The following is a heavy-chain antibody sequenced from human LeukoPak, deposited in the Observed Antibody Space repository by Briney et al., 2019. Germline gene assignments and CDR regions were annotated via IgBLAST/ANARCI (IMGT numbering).Heavy chain of an antibody. CDR3: ARHYYYGSGTYY. D-gene: IGHD3-10*01. J-gene: IGHJ4*02. Sequence: SETLSLTCTVSGGSISSSSYYWGWIRQPPGKGLEWIGSIYYSGSTYYNPSLKSRVTISVDTSKNQFSLKLSSVTAADTAVYYCARHYYYGSGTYYWGQGTLVTVSS. V-gene: IGHV4-39*01. CDR1: GGSISSSSYY. CDR2: IYYSGST.